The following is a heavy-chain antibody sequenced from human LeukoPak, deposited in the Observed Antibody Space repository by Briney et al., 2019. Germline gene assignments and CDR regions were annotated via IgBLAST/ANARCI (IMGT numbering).Heavy chain of an antibody. CDR2: ITTSIDII. J-gene: IGHJ4*02. V-gene: IGHV3-48*02. CDR3: VRDHNYYFGY. Sequence: GGSLRLSCAASGFTFSANSMTWVRRAPGKGLEWISYITTSIDIISYADSVKGRFTISRDNAKNSLYLQMDSLRDEDTAVYYCVRDHNYYFGYWGQGILVTVS. CDR1: GFTFSANS.